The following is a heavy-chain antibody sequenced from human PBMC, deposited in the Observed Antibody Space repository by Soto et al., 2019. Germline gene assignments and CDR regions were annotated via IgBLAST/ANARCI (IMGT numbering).Heavy chain of an antibody. D-gene: IGHD6-19*01. V-gene: IGHV3-30-3*01. J-gene: IGHJ6*02. CDR1: GFTFSSYA. Sequence: QVQLVESGGGVVQPGRSLRLSCAASGFTFSSYAMHWVRQAPGKGLEWVAVISYDGSNKYYVDSVKGRFTISRDNSKNTLYLQMNSLRAEDTAVYYCASRSSGWYALPYYYYGMDVWGQGTTVTVSS. CDR3: ASRSSGWYALPYYYYGMDV. CDR2: ISYDGSNK.